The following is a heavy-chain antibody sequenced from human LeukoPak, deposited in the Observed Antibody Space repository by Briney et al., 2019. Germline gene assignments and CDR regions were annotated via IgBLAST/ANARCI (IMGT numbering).Heavy chain of an antibody. D-gene: IGHD2-8*01. Sequence: ASEKVSCKAFGYTFTDYHMHWVRQAPGQGLEWMGWINPNSGDTNYAQKFQGRVTMTRDTTISTAYMELSRLRSDDTAVFYCATLMAHLDYWGQGTLVTVSS. CDR3: ATLMAHLDY. CDR1: GYTFTDYH. J-gene: IGHJ4*02. CDR2: INPNSGDT. V-gene: IGHV1-2*02.